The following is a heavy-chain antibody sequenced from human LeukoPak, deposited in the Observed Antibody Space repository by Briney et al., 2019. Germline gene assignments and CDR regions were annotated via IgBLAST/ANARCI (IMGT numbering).Heavy chain of an antibody. J-gene: IGHJ5*02. CDR1: GYSISSGYY. V-gene: IGHV4-38-2*02. Sequence: PSETLSLTCTVSGYSISSGYYWGWIRQPPGKGLEWIGSIYHSGSTYYNPSLKSRVTISVDTPKNQFSLKLSSVTAADTAVYYCARVGVYWNYGPWGPGTLVTVSS. CDR2: IYHSGST. D-gene: IGHD1-7*01. CDR3: ARVGVYWNYGP.